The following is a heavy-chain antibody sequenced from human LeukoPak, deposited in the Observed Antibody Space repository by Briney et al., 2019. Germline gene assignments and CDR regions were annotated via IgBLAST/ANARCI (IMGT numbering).Heavy chain of an antibody. J-gene: IGHJ4*02. CDR2: INHSGNT. CDR3: ARHYYGSTDY. CDR1: GGSFSGYY. Sequence: PSETLSLTCAVYGGSFSGYYWSWIRQPPGKGLEWIGEINHSGNTNYNPSLKSRVTISVDTSKNQFSLKLSSVTAADTAVYYCARHYYGSTDYWGQGTLVTVSS. V-gene: IGHV4-34*01. D-gene: IGHD3-10*01.